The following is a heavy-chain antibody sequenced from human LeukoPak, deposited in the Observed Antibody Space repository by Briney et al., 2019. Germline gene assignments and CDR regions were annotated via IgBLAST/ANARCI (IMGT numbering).Heavy chain of an antibody. CDR2: INWNGGST. Sequence: GGSLRLSCAASGLTFDDNGMRWVRHAPGKGLEWVYGINWNGGSTGYADSVKGRFTISRDNAKNSLYLQMNSLRAEDTALYYCARDYGDYGFGQGGYWGQGTLVTVSS. CDR3: ARDYGDYGFGQGGY. V-gene: IGHV3-20*04. CDR1: GLTFDDNG. D-gene: IGHD4-17*01. J-gene: IGHJ4*02.